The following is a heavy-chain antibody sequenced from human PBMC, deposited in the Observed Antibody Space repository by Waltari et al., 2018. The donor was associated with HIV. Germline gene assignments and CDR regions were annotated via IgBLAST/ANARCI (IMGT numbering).Heavy chain of an antibody. D-gene: IGHD3-3*01. J-gene: IGHJ6*02. CDR1: GFTVSSNY. V-gene: IGHV3-66*02. Sequence: EVQLVESGGGLVQPGGSLRLSCAASGFTVSSNYMSWVRQAPGKGLEWVSVIYSGGSTYYADSVKGRFTISRDNSKNTLYLQMNSLRAEDTAVYYCARAKLRFLDEPLDVWGQGTTVTVSS. CDR3: ARAKLRFLDEPLDV. CDR2: IYSGGST.